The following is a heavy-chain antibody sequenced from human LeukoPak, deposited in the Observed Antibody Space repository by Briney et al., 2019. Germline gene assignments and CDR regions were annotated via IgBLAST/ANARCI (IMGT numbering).Heavy chain of an antibody. V-gene: IGHV3-30*18. D-gene: IGHD2-8*01. CDR1: GFTFSSSG. CDR3: AKEYCSNSVCHSLDY. J-gene: IGHJ4*02. CDR2: ISYDGSNK. Sequence: QPGRSLRLSCAASGFTFSSSGMHWVRQAPGKGLEWVAVISYDGSNKYYADSVKGRFTFSRDNSRNTLYLQMNNLRAEDTAVYYCAKEYCSNSVCHSLDYWGQGTLVTVSS.